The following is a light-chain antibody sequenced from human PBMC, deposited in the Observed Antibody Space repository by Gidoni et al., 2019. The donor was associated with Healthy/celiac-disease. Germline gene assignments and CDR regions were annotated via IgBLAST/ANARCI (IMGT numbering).Light chain of an antibody. Sequence: IRMTQSPSSFSASTGDRVTITRRASQGISSYLAWYQQKPGKAAKHLIYAASTLQSGVPSRFSGSGSGADVTLTISCLQSEDVATYYCQQYYSYPGVFTCGPGTKVEIK. V-gene: IGKV1-8*01. CDR2: AAS. J-gene: IGKJ3*01. CDR1: QGISSY. CDR3: QQYYSYPGVFT.